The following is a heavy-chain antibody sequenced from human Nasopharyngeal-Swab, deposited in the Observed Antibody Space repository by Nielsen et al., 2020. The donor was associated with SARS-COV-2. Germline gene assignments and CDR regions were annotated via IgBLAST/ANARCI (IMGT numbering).Heavy chain of an antibody. CDR3: ARDAPAHYGAFY. Sequence: GGSLRPSCAASGFTFNSFGMHWVRQAPGKGLEWVAFIAHDASNEYYGDSVKGRFSISRDSSKNTLYLQMDSLRGEDTAVYYCARDAPAHYGAFYWGRGTLVTVSS. CDR1: GFTFNSFG. V-gene: IGHV3-30*03. J-gene: IGHJ4*02. D-gene: IGHD4-17*01. CDR2: IAHDASNE.